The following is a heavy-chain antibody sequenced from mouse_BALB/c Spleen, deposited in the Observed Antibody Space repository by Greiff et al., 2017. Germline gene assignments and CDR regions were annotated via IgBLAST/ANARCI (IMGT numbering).Heavy chain of an antibody. V-gene: IGHV1-54*01. J-gene: IGHJ2*01. Sequence: QVQLQQSGAELVRPGTSVKVSCKASGYAFTNYLIEWVKQRPGQGLEWIGVINPGSGGTNYNEKFKGKATLTADKSSSTAYMQLSSLTSDDSAVFFCTVPFDYWGQGTTLTVSS. CDR3: TVPFDY. CDR1: GYAFTNYL. CDR2: INPGSGGT.